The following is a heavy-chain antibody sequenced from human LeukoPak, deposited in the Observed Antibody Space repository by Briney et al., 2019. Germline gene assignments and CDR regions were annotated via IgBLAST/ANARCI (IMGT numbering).Heavy chain of an antibody. CDR2: ISGSGGST. CDR3: AKDAVRGSGIESYYYYGMYV. V-gene: IGHV3-23*01. D-gene: IGHD3-10*01. CDR1: GFTFSSYA. Sequence: GGSLRLSCAASGFTFSSYAMSWVRQAPGKGLEWVSAISGSGGSTYYADSVKGRFTISRDNSKNTLYLQMNSLRAEDTAVYYCAKDAVRGSGIESYYYYGMYVWGQGTTVTVSS. J-gene: IGHJ6*02.